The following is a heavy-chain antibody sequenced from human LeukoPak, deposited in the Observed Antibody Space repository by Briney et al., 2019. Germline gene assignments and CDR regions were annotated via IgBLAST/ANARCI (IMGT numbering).Heavy chain of an antibody. D-gene: IGHD3-16*01. CDR1: GGPISSSSYY. Sequence: SETLSLTCTVSGGPISSSSYYWGWIRQPPGKGLEWIGSIYYTGRTYYNPSLESRVTISVDTSKNQFSLKLSSVTAADTAMYYCASLGKLGYYFDYWGQGTLVTVSS. CDR3: ASLGKLGYYFDY. CDR2: IYYTGRT. V-gene: IGHV4-39*01. J-gene: IGHJ4*02.